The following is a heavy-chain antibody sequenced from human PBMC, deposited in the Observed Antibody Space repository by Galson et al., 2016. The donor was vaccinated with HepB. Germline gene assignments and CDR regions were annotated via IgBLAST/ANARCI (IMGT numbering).Heavy chain of an antibody. CDR1: GFMFSNYN. CDR2: ISSSSSTM. Sequence: SLRLSCAASGFMFSNYNMNWVRQAPGKGLEWVSYISSSSSTMYYAESLKGRFTISRDNAKNSLYLRMNNLRDEDTAVYYCVGRFSRRSPIWGQGTMVTVSS. CDR3: VGRFSRRSPI. V-gene: IGHV3-48*02. D-gene: IGHD3-10*01. J-gene: IGHJ3*02.